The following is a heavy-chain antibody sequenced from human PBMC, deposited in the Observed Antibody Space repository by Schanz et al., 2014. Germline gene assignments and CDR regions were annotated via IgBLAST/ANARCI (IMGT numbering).Heavy chain of an antibody. J-gene: IGHJ3*02. CDR2: IWYDGSNK. Sequence: QVQLVESGGGVVQPGRSLRLSCAASGFTFSSYGMHWVRQAPGKGLEWVAVIWYDGSNKYYADSVKGRFTISRDNSKNTLYLQMNSLRAEDTAVYYCAKEKGDCSSTSCSHGAFDIWGQGTMVTVSS. D-gene: IGHD2-2*01. CDR3: AKEKGDCSSTSCSHGAFDI. CDR1: GFTFSSYG. V-gene: IGHV3-33*06.